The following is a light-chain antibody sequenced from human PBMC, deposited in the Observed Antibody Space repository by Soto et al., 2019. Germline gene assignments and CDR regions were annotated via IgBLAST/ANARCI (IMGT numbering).Light chain of an antibody. CDR2: AAS. V-gene: IGKV1-39*01. Sequence: DIQMPQSPSSLSASVGDRVTITCRASQSISSYLNWYQQKPVQATKPLLYAASSLQSGVPARFSGSGSGTDFTLTISSLQPEDFATYYCQQTDSTPLTFGEGTKVEIK. CDR3: QQTDSTPLT. CDR1: QSISSY. J-gene: IGKJ4*01.